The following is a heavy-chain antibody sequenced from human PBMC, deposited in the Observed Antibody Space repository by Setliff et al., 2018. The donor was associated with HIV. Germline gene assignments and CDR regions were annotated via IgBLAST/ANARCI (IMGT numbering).Heavy chain of an antibody. CDR1: GYTFTSYG. Sequence: GASVKVSCKASGYTFTSYGMTWVRQAPGQGLEWMGWISAYNGYTNYAQKLQGRVTMTTDTSTSTAYMELRRLRSDDTAVYYCSRFIAVAGRFDYWGQGTLVTVSS. CDR3: SRFIAVAGRFDY. D-gene: IGHD6-19*01. J-gene: IGHJ4*02. V-gene: IGHV1-18*01. CDR2: ISAYNGYT.